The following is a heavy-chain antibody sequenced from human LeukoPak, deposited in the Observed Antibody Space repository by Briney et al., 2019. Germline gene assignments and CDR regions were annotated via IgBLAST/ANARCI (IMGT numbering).Heavy chain of an antibody. CDR3: AKGSSLDLGAGESYYYGMGV. J-gene: IGHJ6*02. V-gene: IGHV3-23*01. D-gene: IGHD3-10*01. Sequence: PGGSPRLSCAASGFTFSSYAMSWVRQAPGKGLEWVSGISSSGGSTYYADSVKGRFTISRDNSKHTLFLQMSSLRAEDTAVYYCAKGSSLDLGAGESYYYGMGVWGQGTTVTVSS. CDR1: GFTFSSYA. CDR2: ISSSGGST.